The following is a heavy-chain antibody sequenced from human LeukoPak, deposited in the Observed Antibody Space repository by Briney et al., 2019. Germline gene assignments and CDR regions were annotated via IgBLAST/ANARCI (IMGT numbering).Heavy chain of an antibody. CDR1: GYSFTTYG. Sequence: ASVRVSCKASGYSFTTYGITWLRQAPGQGLERVGWINTRDNDALYVQNFLGRVTLTIDTSTSTAYMDLRSLRSDDTAVYYCARDVTVIGVDGQGTSFDIWGQGTVVTVSS. V-gene: IGHV1-18*01. CDR3: ARDVTVIGVDGQGTSFDI. CDR2: INTRDNDA. J-gene: IGHJ3*02. D-gene: IGHD2-21*01.